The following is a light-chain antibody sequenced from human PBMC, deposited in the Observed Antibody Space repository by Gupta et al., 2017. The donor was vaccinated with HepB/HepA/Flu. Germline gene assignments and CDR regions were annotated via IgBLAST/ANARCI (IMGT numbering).Light chain of an antibody. CDR2: DAA. CDR1: QSVSSH. Sequence: EIVLTQSPATLSLSPGERATRSCRASQSVSSHLAWYQQKPGQAPRLLIYDAANSATGIPARFSGSGCAKDLTLTIRSRVPEDFARYYCQQRANRPTSTFGQGTXVEIK. V-gene: IGKV3-11*01. CDR3: QQRANRPTST. J-gene: IGKJ1*01.